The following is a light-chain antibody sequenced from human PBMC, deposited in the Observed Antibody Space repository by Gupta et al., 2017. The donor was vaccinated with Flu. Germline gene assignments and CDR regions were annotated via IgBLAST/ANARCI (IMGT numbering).Light chain of an antibody. V-gene: IGKV1-33*01. CDR1: QDISNY. CDR2: AAS. J-gene: IGKJ4*01. CDR3: QQYSNVPPT. Sequence: PSSLSASVGDRVTITCQASQDISNYLNWYQQKPGKAPKPLIYAASNLETGVPSRFSGGGSGTDFTFTISSLQPEDIATYYCQQYSNVPPTFGGGTKMEIK.